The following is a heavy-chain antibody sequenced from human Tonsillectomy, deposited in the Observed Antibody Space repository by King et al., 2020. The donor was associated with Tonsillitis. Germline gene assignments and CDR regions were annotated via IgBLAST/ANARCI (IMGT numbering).Heavy chain of an antibody. D-gene: IGHD3-10*01. CDR3: AKDLGEGSGSYSYGMDV. J-gene: IGHJ6*02. Sequence: VQLVESGGGLVQPGRSLRLSCAASGFTFDNYAMHWVRQAPGKGLEWVSAISWNSGLIAYADSVKGRFTNSRDNAKNSLYLQMNSLRAEDTALYYWAKDLGEGSGSYSYGMDVCGQGTTVTVSS. CDR2: ISWNSGLI. V-gene: IGHV3-9*01. CDR1: GFTFDNYA.